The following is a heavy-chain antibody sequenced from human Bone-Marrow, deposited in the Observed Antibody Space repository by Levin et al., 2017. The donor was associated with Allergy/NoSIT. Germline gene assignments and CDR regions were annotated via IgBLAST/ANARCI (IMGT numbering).Heavy chain of an antibody. Sequence: PGGSLRLSCTASGFSFRDYGLHWVRQAPGKGLEWVAVISYDGTNKYYGDSVKGRFTVSRDNSKNTLYLQMNSLRPEDTAVYYCAKDSAQHCSSSTCYSDFDHWGQGTLVTVSP. CDR1: GFSFRDYG. J-gene: IGHJ4*02. CDR2: ISYDGTNK. V-gene: IGHV3-30*18. D-gene: IGHD2-15*01. CDR3: AKDSAQHCSSSTCYSDFDH.